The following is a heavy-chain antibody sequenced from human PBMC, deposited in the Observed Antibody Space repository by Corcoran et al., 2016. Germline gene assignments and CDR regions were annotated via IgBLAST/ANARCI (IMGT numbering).Heavy chain of an antibody. V-gene: IGHV5-51*01. CDR2: IYPGDSDT. Sequence: EVQLVQSGAEVKKPGESLKISCKGSGYSFTSYWIGWVRQMPGKGLAWMGIIYPGDSDTRYSPSFQGQVTISADKSISTAYLQWSSLKASDTAMYYCARLPAWGSSLHYYYGMDVWGQGTTVTVSS. J-gene: IGHJ6*02. CDR3: ARLPAWGSSLHYYYGMDV. CDR1: GYSFTSYW. D-gene: IGHD3-16*01.